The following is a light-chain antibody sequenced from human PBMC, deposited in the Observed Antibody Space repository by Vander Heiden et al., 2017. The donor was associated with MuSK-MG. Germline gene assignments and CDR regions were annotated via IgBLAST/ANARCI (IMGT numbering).Light chain of an antibody. V-gene: IGKV1-5*03. CDR2: KAS. J-gene: IGKJ4*01. Sequence: DIQLTQSPSTLSASVAGRATITCRASQSISSWLAWYQQKPGKAPKLLIYKASTLEGGVPSRFSGSGSATEFTLTISRLQADDVATYYCRQYKRYGLSFGEGTKVEIK. CDR3: RQYKRYGLS. CDR1: QSISSW.